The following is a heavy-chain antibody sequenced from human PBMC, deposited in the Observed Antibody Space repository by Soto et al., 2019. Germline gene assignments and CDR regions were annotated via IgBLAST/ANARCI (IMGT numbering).Heavy chain of an antibody. J-gene: IGHJ4*02. CDR3: VRDMQLWRLDS. D-gene: IGHD2-21*01. CDR1: VYAFTADV. V-gene: IGHV1-3*01. Sequence: KGYCKASVYAFTADVMRWVSQAPGQRLEWMGWINAGNGNTKYSQKFQGRVAITRVTSASTAYMELSSLRSEDTAVYYCVRDMQLWRLDSWGQGTLVTVSS. CDR2: INAGNGNT.